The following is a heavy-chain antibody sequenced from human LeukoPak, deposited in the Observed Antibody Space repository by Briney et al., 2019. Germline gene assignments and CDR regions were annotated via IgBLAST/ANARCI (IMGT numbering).Heavy chain of an antibody. CDR3: AGCSGGSCTGYYFDY. CDR2: ISTYNGNT. V-gene: IGHV1-18*01. J-gene: IGHJ4*02. Sequence: ASVEVSCKASGYTFISYGISWVRQAPGQGLEWMGWISTYNGNTNYAQKLQGRVTMTTDTSTTIAYMELRSLRSDDTAVYYCAGCSGGSCTGYYFDYWGQGTLVTVSS. D-gene: IGHD2-15*01. CDR1: GYTFISYG.